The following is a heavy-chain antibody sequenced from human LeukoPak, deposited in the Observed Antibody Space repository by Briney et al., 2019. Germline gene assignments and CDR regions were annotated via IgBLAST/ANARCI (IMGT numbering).Heavy chain of an antibody. CDR1: GFIFSSSG. J-gene: IGHJ6*03. V-gene: IGHV3-30*02. Sequence: QSGGSLRLSCAASGFIFSSSGLHWVRQAPGKGLEWVAFTQVDESNKYYSDSVKGRFTISRDNSKNTLFLQMSSLRHEDTALYYCAKQMTERPHYYYMDVWGRGTTVTVSS. CDR3: AKQMTERPHYYYMDV. CDR2: TQVDESNK.